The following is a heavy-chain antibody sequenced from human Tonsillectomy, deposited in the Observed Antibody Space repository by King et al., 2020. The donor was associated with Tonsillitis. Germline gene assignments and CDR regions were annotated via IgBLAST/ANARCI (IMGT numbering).Heavy chain of an antibody. V-gene: IGHV3-23*04. J-gene: IGHJ3*02. D-gene: IGHD3-9*01. Sequence: VQLVESGGGLVQPGGSLRLSCAASGFTFSSYAMSWVRQAPGKGLEWVSAISGSGGSTYYADSVKGRFTISRDNSKNTLYLQMNSLGAEYSAVYYCEKDKRFRYDILSGSQGGFAFDIWGQGTMVTVSS. CDR3: EKDKRFRYDILSGSQGGFAFDI. CDR2: ISGSGGST. CDR1: GFTFSSYA.